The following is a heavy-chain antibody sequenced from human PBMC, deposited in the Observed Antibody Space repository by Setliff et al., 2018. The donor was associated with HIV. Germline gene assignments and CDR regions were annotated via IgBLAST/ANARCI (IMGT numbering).Heavy chain of an antibody. V-gene: IGHV4-34*01. Sequence: SETLSLTCAVYGGSFPAYYWHWVRQPPGKGLEWIGEINYTGETTYNPSLKSRVNMFIDTSKKQFSLNMASVTAADTAVYYCVRQHGDYAFGSWGQGTLVTVTS. D-gene: IGHD4-17*01. CDR1: GGSFPAYY. CDR3: VRQHGDYAFGS. J-gene: IGHJ5*01. CDR2: INYTGET.